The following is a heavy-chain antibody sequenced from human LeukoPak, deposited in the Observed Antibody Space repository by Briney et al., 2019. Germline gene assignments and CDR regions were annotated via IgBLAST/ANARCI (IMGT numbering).Heavy chain of an antibody. CDR2: IYYSGST. Sequence: PSETLSLTCTVSGASISSYYWSWIRQPPGKGLEWIGYIYYSGSTNYNPSLKSRVTISVDTSKNQFSLKLSSVTAADTAVYYCARDRKRGSSGWYIRDGMDVWGQGTTVTVSS. J-gene: IGHJ6*02. CDR1: GASISSYY. CDR3: ARDRKRGSSGWYIRDGMDV. V-gene: IGHV4-59*01. D-gene: IGHD6-19*01.